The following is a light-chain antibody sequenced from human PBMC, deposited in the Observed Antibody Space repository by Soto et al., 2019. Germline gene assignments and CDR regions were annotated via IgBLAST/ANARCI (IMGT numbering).Light chain of an antibody. CDR1: SSNIGHNA. CDR3: VAWDESLNGWV. J-gene: IGLJ3*02. CDR2: SNN. Sequence: QSVLTQPPSASGTSGQRVIISCSGSSSNIGHNAVNWFQQDPGTAPKVLIYSNNHRPSGVPDRFSGSKSGTSASLAISGLQSEDEADYYCVAWDESLNGWVFGGGTKVTV. V-gene: IGLV1-44*01.